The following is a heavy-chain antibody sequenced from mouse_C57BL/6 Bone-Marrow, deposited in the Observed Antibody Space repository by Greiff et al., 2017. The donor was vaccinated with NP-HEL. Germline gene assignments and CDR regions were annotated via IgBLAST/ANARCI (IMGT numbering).Heavy chain of an antibody. CDR2: ISDGGSYT. CDR1: GFTFSSYA. Sequence: EVNVVESGGGLVKPGGSLKLSCAASGFTFSSYAMSWVRQTPEKRLEWVATISDGGSYTYYPDNVKGRFTISRDNAKNNLYLQMSHLTAEDTAMYYCAREGLRLSFAYWGQGTLVTVSA. J-gene: IGHJ3*01. V-gene: IGHV5-4*01. D-gene: IGHD3-2*02. CDR3: AREGLRLSFAY.